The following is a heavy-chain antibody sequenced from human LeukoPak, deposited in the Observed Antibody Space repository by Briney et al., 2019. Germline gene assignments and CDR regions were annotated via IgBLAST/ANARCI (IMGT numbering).Heavy chain of an antibody. Sequence: SETLSLTCTVSGGSIGIDDYYWTWIRQPPGKGLEWIGYIYHRGTTYYNPSLESRVTISEDRSKNPFSLKLSSVTAADTAMFYCARVRDPYYYYMDVWGKGTTVTVSS. J-gene: IGHJ6*03. CDR3: ARVRDPYYYYMDV. CDR1: GGSIGIDDYY. D-gene: IGHD5-24*01. CDR2: IYHRGTT. V-gene: IGHV4-30-2*01.